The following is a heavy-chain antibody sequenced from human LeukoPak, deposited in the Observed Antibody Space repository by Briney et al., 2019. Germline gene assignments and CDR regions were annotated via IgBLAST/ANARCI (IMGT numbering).Heavy chain of an antibody. J-gene: IGHJ4*02. D-gene: IGHD4-17*01. CDR2: MSGSGGST. V-gene: IGHV3-23*01. Sequence: PGGSLRLSCAASGFTFSSYGMSRVRQAPGKGLEGVSSMSGSGGSTYYADSVKGRFTISRDNSKKTVYLQMNSLRAEDTAVYYCAKDPPSDYGDYLYYFDYWGQGTLVTVSS. CDR3: AKDPPSDYGDYLYYFDY. CDR1: GFTFSSYG.